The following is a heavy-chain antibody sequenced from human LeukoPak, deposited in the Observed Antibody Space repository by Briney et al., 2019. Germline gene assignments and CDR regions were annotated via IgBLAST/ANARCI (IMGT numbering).Heavy chain of an antibody. V-gene: IGHV4-61*01. CDR2: IYYSGST. Sequence: PSETLSLTCTVSGGSVSSGSYYWSWIRQPPGKGLEWIGYIYYSGSTNYNPSLKSRVTVSVDTSKNQFSLKLSSVTAADTAVYYCARDNQVGVTAAFDIWGQGTMVTVSS. CDR3: ARDNQVGVTAAFDI. CDR1: GGSVSSGSYY. D-gene: IGHD3-10*01. J-gene: IGHJ3*02.